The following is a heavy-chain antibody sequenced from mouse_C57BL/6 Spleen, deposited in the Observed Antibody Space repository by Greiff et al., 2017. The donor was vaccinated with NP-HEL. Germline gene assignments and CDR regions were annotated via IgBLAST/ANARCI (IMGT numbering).Heavy chain of an antibody. Sequence: QVQLQQSGAELVKPGASVKLSCKASGYTFTSYWMHWVKQRPGRGLEWIGRIDPNSGGTKYNEKFKSKATLTVDKPSSTAYMQLSSLTSEDSAVYYCARSRTAQATAWFAYWGQGTLVTVSA. J-gene: IGHJ3*01. CDR2: IDPNSGGT. CDR3: ARSRTAQATAWFAY. V-gene: IGHV1-72*01. CDR1: GYTFTSYW. D-gene: IGHD3-2*02.